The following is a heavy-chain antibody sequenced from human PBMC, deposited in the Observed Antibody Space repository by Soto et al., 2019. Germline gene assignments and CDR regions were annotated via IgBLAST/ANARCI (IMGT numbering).Heavy chain of an antibody. Sequence: HPGGSLRLSCAASGFTFSSYGMHWVRQAPGKGLEWVAVISYDGSNKYYADSVKGRFTISRDNSKNTLYLQMNSLRAEDTAVYYCAKDRLRGYSGSETGRVDYWGQGTLVTVSS. J-gene: IGHJ4*02. V-gene: IGHV3-30*18. CDR3: AKDRLRGYSGSETGRVDY. D-gene: IGHD5-12*01. CDR1: GFTFSSYG. CDR2: ISYDGSNK.